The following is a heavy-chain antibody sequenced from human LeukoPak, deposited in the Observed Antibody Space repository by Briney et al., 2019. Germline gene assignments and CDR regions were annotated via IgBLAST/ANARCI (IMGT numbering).Heavy chain of an antibody. CDR3: ARDRIAVAGTEY. Sequence: GASVTVSCKASGYRYTNYGISWVRQAPGQGREWMGWISAYNGNTNYAQKLQGRVTMTTDTSTSTAYIHLTSLTSDDTAVYYCARDRIAVAGTEYWGQGTLVTVSS. CDR2: ISAYNGNT. J-gene: IGHJ4*02. V-gene: IGHV1-18*01. CDR1: GYRYTNYG. D-gene: IGHD6-19*01.